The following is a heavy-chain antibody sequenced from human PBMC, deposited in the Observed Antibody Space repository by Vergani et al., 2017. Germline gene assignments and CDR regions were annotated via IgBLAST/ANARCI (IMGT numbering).Heavy chain of an antibody. CDR3: ARDQGYSGYDFYYYYGRDV. D-gene: IGHD5-12*01. Sequence: EVQLVESGGGLVKPGGSLRLSCAASGFTFSSYSMNWVRQAPGKGLEWVSSISSSSSYIYYADSVKGRFTISRDNAKNALYLQMNSLRAEDTAVYYCARDQGYSGYDFYYYYGRDVWGQGP. J-gene: IGHJ6*02. CDR1: GFTFSSYS. CDR2: ISSSSSYI. V-gene: IGHV3-21*01.